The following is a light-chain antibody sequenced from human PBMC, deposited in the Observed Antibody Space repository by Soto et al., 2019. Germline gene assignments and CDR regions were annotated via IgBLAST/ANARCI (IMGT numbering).Light chain of an antibody. CDR3: QHYNSYPEA. Sequence: DIQMTPSPSTLSGSVGDSVTITCRASQTISSWLAWYQKKPGKDLKLLIYKASTLKSGAPSRFSGSGSGTEFNLTISSLQTDDFATYDCQHYNSYPEAVGQGTKGEIK. J-gene: IGKJ1*01. CDR2: KAS. V-gene: IGKV1-5*03. CDR1: QTISSW.